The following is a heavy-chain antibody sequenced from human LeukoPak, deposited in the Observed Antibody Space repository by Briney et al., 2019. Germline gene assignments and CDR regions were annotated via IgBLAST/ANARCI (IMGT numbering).Heavy chain of an antibody. CDR1: GFTFSSYG. CDR2: ISYDGSNK. CDR3: AKATSGSYGFTTD. J-gene: IGHJ4*02. D-gene: IGHD1-26*01. Sequence: GGSLRLSCAASGFTFSSYGMHWVRRAPGKGLEWVAVISYDGSNKYYADSVKGRFTISRDNSKNTLYLQMNSLRAEDTAVYYCAKATSGSYGFTTDWGQGTLVTVSS. V-gene: IGHV3-30*18.